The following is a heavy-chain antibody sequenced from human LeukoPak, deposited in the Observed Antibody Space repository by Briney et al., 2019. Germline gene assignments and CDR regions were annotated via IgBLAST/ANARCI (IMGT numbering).Heavy chain of an antibody. CDR1: GYTFTGYY. V-gene: IGHV1-2*02. D-gene: IGHD2-2*01. J-gene: IGHJ4*02. CDR2: INPYSGDT. Sequence: ASVKVSCKASGYTFTGYYIHWVRQAPGQGLEWMGWINPYSGDTNYAQKLQGRVTMTSDTSITTAYMELTRLRSDDTAVYYCVRDEACSSTSCQNFDCWGQGTLVTVPS. CDR3: VRDEACSSTSCQNFDC.